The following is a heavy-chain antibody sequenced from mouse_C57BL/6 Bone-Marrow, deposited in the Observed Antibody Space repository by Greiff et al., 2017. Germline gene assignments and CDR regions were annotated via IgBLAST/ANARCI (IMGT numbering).Heavy chain of an antibody. CDR3: ARRNYSWFAY. J-gene: IGHJ3*01. CDR1: GYSFTGYY. V-gene: IGHV1-42*01. D-gene: IGHD1-1*01. Sequence: EVKLQESGPELVKPGASVKISCKASGYSFTGYYMNWVKQSPEKSLEWIGEINPSTGGTTYNQKFKAKATLTVDKSSSTAYMQLKSLTSEDSAVYYCARRNYSWFAYWGQGTLVTVSA. CDR2: INPSTGGT.